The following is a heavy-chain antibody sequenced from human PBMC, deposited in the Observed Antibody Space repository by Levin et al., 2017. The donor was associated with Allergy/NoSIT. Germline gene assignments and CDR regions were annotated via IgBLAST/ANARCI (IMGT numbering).Heavy chain of an antibody. CDR2: FDPEDGET. D-gene: IGHD3-22*01. CDR1: GYTLTELS. Sequence: ASVKVSCKVSGYTLTELSMHWVRQAPGKGLEWMGGFDPEDGETIYAQKFQGRVTMTEDTSTDPAYMELSSLSSEDTAVYYCATVSDDYLKYYDSSGYYYFDYRGQGTLVTVSS. V-gene: IGHV1-24*01. CDR3: ATVSDDYLKYYDSSGYYYFDY. J-gene: IGHJ4*02.